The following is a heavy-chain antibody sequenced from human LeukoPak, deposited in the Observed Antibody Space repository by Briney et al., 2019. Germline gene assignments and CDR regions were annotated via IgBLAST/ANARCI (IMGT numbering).Heavy chain of an antibody. D-gene: IGHD2-15*01. V-gene: IGHV4-59*08. CDR3: ARRERSGSPFQD. CDR1: GGSISTYY. Sequence: PSETLSLTCTVSGGSISTYYWSWIRQPPGKGLEWIGYIYYSGNTDYNPSLKSRVTISVDTSKNQVSLELSSVTAADTAVYYCARRERSGSPFQDWGQGTLVTVSS. CDR2: IYYSGNT. J-gene: IGHJ1*01.